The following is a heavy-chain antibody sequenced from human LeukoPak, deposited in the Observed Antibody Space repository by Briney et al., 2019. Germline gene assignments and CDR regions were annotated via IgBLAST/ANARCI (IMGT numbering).Heavy chain of an antibody. V-gene: IGHV3-23*01. Sequence: GGSLRLSCAASGFTFSSYAVSWVRQAPGKGLEWVSAISGSGGSTYYADSVKGRFTISRDNSKNTLYLQMNSLRAEDTAVYYCAKEYCSSTSCYPFHYYYYMDVWGKGTTVTVSS. CDR3: AKEYCSSTSCYPFHYYYYMDV. CDR2: ISGSGGST. CDR1: GFTFSSYA. D-gene: IGHD2-2*01. J-gene: IGHJ6*03.